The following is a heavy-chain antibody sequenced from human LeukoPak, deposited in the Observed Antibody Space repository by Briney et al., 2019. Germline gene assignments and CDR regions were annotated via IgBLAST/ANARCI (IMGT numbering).Heavy chain of an antibody. Sequence: ASVKVSCKASGGTFSSYAISWVRQAPGQGLEWMGGIIPIFSTANYAQKFQGRVTITADESTSTAYMELSSLRSEDTAVYYCARVGRYCSGDCYPEGDAFDIWGQGTMVTVSS. CDR1: GGTFSSYA. CDR2: IIPIFSTA. CDR3: ARVGRYCSGDCYPEGDAFDI. V-gene: IGHV1-69*13. J-gene: IGHJ3*02. D-gene: IGHD2-21*02.